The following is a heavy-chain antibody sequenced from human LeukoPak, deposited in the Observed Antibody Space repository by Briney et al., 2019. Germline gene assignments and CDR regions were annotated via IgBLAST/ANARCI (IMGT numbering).Heavy chain of an antibody. J-gene: IGHJ4*02. Sequence: NPGGSLRLSCAASGFTFSNYWMTWVRQAPGRGLEWVANIRQDGSEKYYVDSVKGRFTISRDNAKNSLYLQMNSLRAEDTAVYYCAKALLLITMVGGYYFDYWGQGTLVTVSS. V-gene: IGHV3-7*05. CDR1: GFTFSNYW. CDR2: IRQDGSEK. CDR3: AKALLLITMVGGYYFDY. D-gene: IGHD3-10*01.